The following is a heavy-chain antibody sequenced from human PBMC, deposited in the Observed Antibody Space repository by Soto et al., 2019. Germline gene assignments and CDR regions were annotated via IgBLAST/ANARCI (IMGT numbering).Heavy chain of an antibody. J-gene: IGHJ4*02. CDR3: AREATGHYDRMYY. Sequence: SQTLSLTCAISGDNVSSNSAAWNWIRQSPSRGLEWLGRTYYRSKWYNDYAVSVKSRIIINADSSKNQFSLQLNSVTPEDTALYHCAREATGHYDRMYYWGQGTMVTVSS. CDR1: GDNVSSNSAA. D-gene: IGHD3-3*01. V-gene: IGHV6-1*01. CDR2: TYYRSKWYN.